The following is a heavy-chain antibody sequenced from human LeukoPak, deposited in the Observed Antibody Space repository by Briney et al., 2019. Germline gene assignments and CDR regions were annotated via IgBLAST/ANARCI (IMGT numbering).Heavy chain of an antibody. J-gene: IGHJ4*02. Sequence: PSETLSLTCTVSGGSISSGDYYWSWIRQPPGKGLEWIGYIYYSGSTYYNPSLKSRVTISVDTSKNQFSLKLSSVTAADTAVYYCARLPFPSSSGWYSFDYWGQGTLVTVSS. CDR3: ARLPFPSSSGWYSFDY. D-gene: IGHD6-19*01. CDR1: GGSISSGDYY. V-gene: IGHV4-30-4*01. CDR2: IYYSGST.